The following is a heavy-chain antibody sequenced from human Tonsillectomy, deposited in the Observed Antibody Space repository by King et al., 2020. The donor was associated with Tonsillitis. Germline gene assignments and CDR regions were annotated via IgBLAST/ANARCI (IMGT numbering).Heavy chain of an antibody. CDR2: IDPSSGGT. Sequence: QQQLVQSGAEVKKPGASVKVSCKASEYTFTGYYIHWVRQAPGQGLEWMGWIDPSSGGTNYAQKFQGSVTMTRDTSISTAYMELSRMRSDDTAVYYCARSPGGGACGGGYYTYVMDVWGQGTTSTASS. D-gene: IGHD3-16*01. V-gene: IGHV1-2*02. CDR3: ARSPGGGACGGGYYTYVMDV. J-gene: IGHJ6*02. CDR1: EYTFTGYY.